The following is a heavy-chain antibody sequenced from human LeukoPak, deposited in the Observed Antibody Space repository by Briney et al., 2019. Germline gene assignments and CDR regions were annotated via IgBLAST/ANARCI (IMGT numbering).Heavy chain of an antibody. CDR2: IKEDGSEK. V-gene: IGHV3-7*01. D-gene: IGHD3-10*01. Sequence: GGSLRLSCAASGFTFSSYWMSWVRQTPGKGLEWVANIKEDGSEKYYVDTVKGRFTISRDNAKNSLYLQMNSLRAEDTAVYYCARDSGDRTVDYWGQGTLVTVSS. CDR1: GFTFSSYW. J-gene: IGHJ4*02. CDR3: ARDSGDRTVDY.